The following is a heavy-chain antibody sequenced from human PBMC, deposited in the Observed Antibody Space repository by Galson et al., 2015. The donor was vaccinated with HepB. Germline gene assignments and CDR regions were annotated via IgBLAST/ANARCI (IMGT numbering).Heavy chain of an antibody. D-gene: IGHD3-9*01. CDR2: ISGSSSLI. CDR1: GLTFSSYT. CDR3: ARGGQYYDVLAGYYGYALDV. J-gene: IGHJ6*02. V-gene: IGHV3-48*01. Sequence: SLRLSCAASGLTFSSYTMNWVRQAPGKGLEWVSRISGSSSLIYYADSVRGRFTISRDNAKKLVYLQMNSLRAEDTAVYYCARGGQYYDVLAGYYGYALDVWGQGTTVAVSS.